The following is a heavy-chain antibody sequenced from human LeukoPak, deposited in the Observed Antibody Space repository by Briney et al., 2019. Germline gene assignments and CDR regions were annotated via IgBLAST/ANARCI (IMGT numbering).Heavy chain of an antibody. J-gene: IGHJ2*01. CDR2: INHSGST. Sequence: SETLSLTCAVYGGSFSGYYWSWIRQPPGKGLEWIGEINHSGSTNYNPSLKSRVTISVATSKNQFSLKLSSVTAADTAVYYCARGSLIAVAGTRYFDLWGRGTLVTVSS. V-gene: IGHV4-34*01. CDR1: GGSFSGYY. D-gene: IGHD6-19*01. CDR3: ARGSLIAVAGTRYFDL.